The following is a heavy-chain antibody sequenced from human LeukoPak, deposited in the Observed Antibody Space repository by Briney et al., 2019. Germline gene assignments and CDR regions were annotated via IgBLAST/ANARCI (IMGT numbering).Heavy chain of an antibody. CDR1: GYTFTDYY. CDR2: INPNSGGT. V-gene: IGHV1-2*02. J-gene: IGHJ4*02. D-gene: IGHD2-8*02. Sequence: ASVTVSCKASGYTFTDYYMHWVRQAPGQGLEWMGWINPNSGGTNYAQKFQGRVTMTRDTSINTAYMELNSLRSDDTAGYYCARTGDFDYWGQGSLVTVSS. CDR3: ARTGDFDY.